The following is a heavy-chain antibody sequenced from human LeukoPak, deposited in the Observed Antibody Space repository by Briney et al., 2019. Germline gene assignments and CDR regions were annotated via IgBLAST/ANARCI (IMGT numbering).Heavy chain of an antibody. Sequence: SETLSLTCTVSGGSISSNYWSWIRQPPGKGLEWIGYIYYSGSTNYNPSLKSRVTISVDTSKNQFSLKLSSVTAADTAVYYCAGERTQLDKIAAAGTRNWFDPWGQGTLVTVSS. CDR1: GGSISSNY. J-gene: IGHJ5*02. D-gene: IGHD6-13*01. V-gene: IGHV4-59*01. CDR3: AGERTQLDKIAAAGTRNWFDP. CDR2: IYYSGST.